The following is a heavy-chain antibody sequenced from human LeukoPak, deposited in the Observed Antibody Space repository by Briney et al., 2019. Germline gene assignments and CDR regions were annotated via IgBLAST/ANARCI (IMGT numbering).Heavy chain of an antibody. CDR2: ISGSGGST. D-gene: IGHD3-22*01. Sequence: PGGSLRLSCAASGFIFSSYAMSWVRQAPGKGLEWVSAISGSGGSTYYADSVKGRFTISRDNSKNTLYLQMNSLRAEDTAVYYCAKVRTYYYDGSGYLDYWGQGTLVTVSS. V-gene: IGHV3-23*01. CDR3: AKVRTYYYDGSGYLDY. CDR1: GFIFSSYA. J-gene: IGHJ4*02.